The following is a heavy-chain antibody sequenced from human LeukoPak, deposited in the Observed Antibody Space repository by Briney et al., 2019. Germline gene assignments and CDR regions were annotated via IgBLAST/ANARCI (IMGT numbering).Heavy chain of an antibody. Sequence: GGSLRLSCAASGFTLSSYWMSWVRQAPGKGVERVDNIQQDGSDKYYVDSVKGRFTISRDNAKNSLYLQMNSLRAEDTAVYYCARELGSYSSSSQGDYLGQGTLVTVSS. CDR2: IQQDGSDK. CDR3: ARELGSYSSSSQGDY. CDR1: GFTLSSYW. J-gene: IGHJ4*02. V-gene: IGHV3-7*01. D-gene: IGHD6-6*01.